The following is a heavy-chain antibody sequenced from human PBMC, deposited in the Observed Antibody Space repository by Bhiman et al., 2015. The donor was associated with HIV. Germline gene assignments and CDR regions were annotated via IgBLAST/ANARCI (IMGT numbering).Heavy chain of an antibody. J-gene: IGHJ4*02. V-gene: IGHV3-21*02. Sequence: EVQLVESGGGLVKPGGSLRLSCAVSGFTFSTSSMNWVRQAPGKGLEWVASISDGGSYKYYTDSVKGRFTVSRDNAKKSLYLQMNSLRAEDTAVYYCAREEMYHFDYWGQGTLVTVSS. CDR1: GFTFSTSS. CDR3: AREEMYHFDY. D-gene: IGHD5-24*01. CDR2: ISDGGSYK.